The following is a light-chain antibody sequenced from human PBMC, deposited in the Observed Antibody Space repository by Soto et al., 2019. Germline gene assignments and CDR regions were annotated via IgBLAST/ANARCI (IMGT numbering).Light chain of an antibody. CDR3: QQYYSNT. Sequence: DIVMTQSPDSLAVSLGERATINCKSSQSVFYTSNNKNYLAWYQQKPGQPPKLLIYWASTRESGVPDRFSGSGSGTDFTLTISSLQAEDVAVYYCQQYYSNTFDQGTEVEIK. CDR1: QSVFYTSNNKNY. V-gene: IGKV4-1*01. J-gene: IGKJ2*01. CDR2: WAS.